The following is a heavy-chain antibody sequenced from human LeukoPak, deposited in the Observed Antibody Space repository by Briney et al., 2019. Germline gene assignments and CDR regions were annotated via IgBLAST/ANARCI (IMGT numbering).Heavy chain of an antibody. CDR2: IYTSGST. D-gene: IGHD5-12*01. CDR3: ARDLRVRGYSGYDSPFGMDV. V-gene: IGHV4-4*07. J-gene: IGHJ6*02. Sequence: SETLPLTCTVSGGSISSYYWSWIRRPAGKGLEWIGRIYTSGSTNYNPSLKSRVTMSVDTSKNQFSLKLSSVTAADTAVYYCARDLRVRGYSGYDSPFGMDVWGQGTTVTVSS. CDR1: GGSISSYY.